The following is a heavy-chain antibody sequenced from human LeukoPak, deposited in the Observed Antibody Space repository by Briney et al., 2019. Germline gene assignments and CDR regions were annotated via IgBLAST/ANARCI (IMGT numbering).Heavy chain of an antibody. CDR1: GFTFSSYS. CDR2: ISSSSSTI. V-gene: IGHV3-48*01. CDR3: ARAGYYYDSSGYFN. D-gene: IGHD3-22*01. J-gene: IGHJ4*02. Sequence: GGSLRLSCAASGFTFSSYSMNWVRQAPGKGLDWVSYISSSSSTIYYADSVKGRFTISRDNAKNSLYLQMNSLRAEDTAVYYCARAGYYYDSSGYFNWGQGTLVTVSS.